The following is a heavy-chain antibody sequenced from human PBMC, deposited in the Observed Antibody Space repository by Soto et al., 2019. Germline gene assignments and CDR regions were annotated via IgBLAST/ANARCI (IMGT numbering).Heavy chain of an antibody. CDR2: IYYSGRT. V-gene: IGHV4-31*03. CDR3: ARSVDP. CDR1: GGSIGSGGYY. Sequence: SETLSLTCTVSGGSIGSGGYYWSWIRQHPGKGPEWIGYIYYSGRTYYNPSLKSRVTMSVDTSKNQFSLKLSSMTAADTAVYYCARSVDPWGQGTLVTVS. J-gene: IGHJ5*02.